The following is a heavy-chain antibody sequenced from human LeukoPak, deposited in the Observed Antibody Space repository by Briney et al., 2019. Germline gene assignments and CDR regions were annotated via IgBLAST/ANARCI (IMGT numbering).Heavy chain of an antibody. CDR3: ASSREGTSSGEPFDY. CDR2: INPDSDDT. Sequence: ASVKVSCKASGYTFTDYYLHWVRQAPGHGLEWMGWINPDSDDTNYAQKFQGWVTMTRDTSLTTAYMELSRLTSDDTAVYYCASSREGTSSGEPFDYWGQGTLVIVSS. V-gene: IGHV1-2*04. D-gene: IGHD3-10*01. CDR1: GYTFTDYY. J-gene: IGHJ4*02.